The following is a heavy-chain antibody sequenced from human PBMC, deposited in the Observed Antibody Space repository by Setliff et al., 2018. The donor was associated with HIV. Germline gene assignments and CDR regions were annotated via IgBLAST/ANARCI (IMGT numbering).Heavy chain of an antibody. CDR3: ARLRGLNLEPFDY. V-gene: IGHV4-39*01. J-gene: IGHJ4*02. CDR1: GGSIEFSSYY. Sequence: SETLSLTCSVSGGSIEFSSYYWGWIRQPPGKGLEWIGSVYYSGSTYYNPSLKSRLTISVDTSTNKFSLKLSSVTAADTAVYYCARLRGLNLEPFDYWDQGTLVTVS. D-gene: IGHD1-1*01. CDR2: VYYSGST.